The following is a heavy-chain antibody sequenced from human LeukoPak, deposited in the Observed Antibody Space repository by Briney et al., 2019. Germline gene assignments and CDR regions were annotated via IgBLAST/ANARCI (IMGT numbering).Heavy chain of an antibody. D-gene: IGHD5-24*01. Sequence: SETLSLTCTVSGGSISSYYWSWIRQPPGKGLEWIGYIYYSGSTNYNPSLKSRVTISVDTSKNQFSLKLSSVTAADTAVYYCARDQGRWQQLGYFDYWGQGSLVTVSS. CDR1: GGSISSYY. CDR3: ARDQGRWQQLGYFDY. V-gene: IGHV4-59*01. CDR2: IYYSGST. J-gene: IGHJ4*02.